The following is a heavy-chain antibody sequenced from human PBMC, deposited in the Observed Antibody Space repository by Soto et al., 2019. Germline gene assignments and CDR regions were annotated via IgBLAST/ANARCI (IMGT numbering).Heavy chain of an antibody. J-gene: IGHJ6*02. Sequence: GGSLRLSCAASGFTFDDYAMHWVRQAPGKGLEWVSGISWNSMSIGYADSVKDRFTISRDNAKNSLFLQMNSLRPDDTALYYCAKDVMGGLEGLQLSVWNPSFGMDVWGQGTTVTVSS. CDR3: AKDVMGGLEGLQLSVWNPSFGMDV. V-gene: IGHV3-9*01. D-gene: IGHD5-12*01. CDR2: ISWNSMSI. CDR1: GFTFDDYA.